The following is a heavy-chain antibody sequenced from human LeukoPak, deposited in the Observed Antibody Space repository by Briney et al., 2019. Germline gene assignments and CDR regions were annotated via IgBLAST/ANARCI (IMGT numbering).Heavy chain of an antibody. D-gene: IGHD4-23*01. V-gene: IGHV3-11*01. CDR1: GFTFSDYY. J-gene: IGHJ4*02. Sequence: GGSLRLSCAASGFTFSDYYMSWIRQAPGKGLEWVSYISSSGSTIYYADSVKGRFTISRDNAKNSLYLQMNSLRAEDTAVYYCAKDNYGGNSYYFDYWGQGTLVTVSS. CDR2: ISSSGSTI. CDR3: AKDNYGGNSYYFDY.